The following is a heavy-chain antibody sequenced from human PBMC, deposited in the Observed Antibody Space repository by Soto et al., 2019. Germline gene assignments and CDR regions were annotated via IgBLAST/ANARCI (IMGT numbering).Heavy chain of an antibody. Sequence: SLRLSCAASGFTFSSYAMSWVRQAPGKGLEWVSAISGSGGSTYYADSVKGRFTISRDNSKNTLYLQMNSLRAEDTAVYYCAKPKITRYSSSWDWYFDLWGRGTLVTVSS. CDR2: ISGSGGST. CDR1: GFTFSSYA. D-gene: IGHD6-13*01. J-gene: IGHJ2*01. V-gene: IGHV3-23*01. CDR3: AKPKITRYSSSWDWYFDL.